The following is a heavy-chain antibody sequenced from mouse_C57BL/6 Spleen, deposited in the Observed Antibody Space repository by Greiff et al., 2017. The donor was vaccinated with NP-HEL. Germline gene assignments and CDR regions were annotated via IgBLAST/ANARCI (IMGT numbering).Heavy chain of an antibody. CDR1: GFTFSDYY. CDR3: ARAYGYYAMDY. V-gene: IGHV5-16*01. J-gene: IGHJ4*01. D-gene: IGHD1-1*02. Sequence: EVKVVESEGGLVQPGSSMKLSCTASGFTFSDYYMAWVRQVPEKGLEWVANINYDGSSTYYLDSLKSRFIISRDNAKNILYLQMSSLKSEDTATYYCARAYGYYAMDYWGQGTSVTVSS. CDR2: INYDGSST.